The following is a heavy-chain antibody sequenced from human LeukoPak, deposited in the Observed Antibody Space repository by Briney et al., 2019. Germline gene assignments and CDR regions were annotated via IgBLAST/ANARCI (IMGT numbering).Heavy chain of an antibody. Sequence: PGGPLRLSCAASGFTFSSYAMSWFRQAPGKGLEWVSAISGSGGSTYYADSVKGRFTISRDNSKNTLYLQMNSLRAEDTAVYYCAKDRDSWYFVYWGQGTLVTVSS. J-gene: IGHJ4*02. CDR1: GFTFSSYA. V-gene: IGHV3-23*01. D-gene: IGHD6-13*01. CDR3: AKDRDSWYFVY. CDR2: ISGSGGST.